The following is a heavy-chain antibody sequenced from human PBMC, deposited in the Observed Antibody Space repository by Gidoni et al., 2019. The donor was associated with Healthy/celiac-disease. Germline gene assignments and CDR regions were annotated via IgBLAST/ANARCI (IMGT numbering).Heavy chain of an antibody. CDR1: GDTFTSYD. J-gene: IGHJ4*02. CDR2: INPSGGST. V-gene: IGHV1-46*01. Sequence: QVQLVQSGAEVKKPGASVKGFCKADGDTFTSYDMHWVRQPPGQGLEWMGVINPSGGSTSYAQKFQGRVTMTRDTSTSTVYMELSSLRSEATAVYYCARALEGGPYYFDYWGQGTLVTVSS. CDR3: ARALEGGPYYFDY. D-gene: IGHD3-3*01.